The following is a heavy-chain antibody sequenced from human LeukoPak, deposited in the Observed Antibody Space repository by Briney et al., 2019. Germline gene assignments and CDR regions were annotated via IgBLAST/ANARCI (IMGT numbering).Heavy chain of an antibody. V-gene: IGHV1-69*04. Sequence: SVKVSCKASGGTFSSYAISWVRQAPGQGLEWMGRIIPILGIANYAQKFQGRVTITADKSTSTAYMELSSLRSEDTAVYYCAREVLGIRTGWFDPWGQGTLVTVSS. CDR2: IIPILGIA. D-gene: IGHD7-27*01. CDR1: GGTFSSYA. CDR3: AREVLGIRTGWFDP. J-gene: IGHJ5*02.